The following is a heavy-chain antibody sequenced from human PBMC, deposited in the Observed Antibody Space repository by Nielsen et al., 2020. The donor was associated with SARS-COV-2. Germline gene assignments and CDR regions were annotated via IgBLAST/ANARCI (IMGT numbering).Heavy chain of an antibody. V-gene: IGHV3-21*01. CDR1: GFTFNTYT. Sequence: GESLKISCAASGFTFNTYTMNWVRQAPGKGLEWVSSIISTSTYIYYADSVKDRFTISRDNAKNSLYLEMNSLRADDTAVYYCVRGFNHFDYWGQGTLVTVSS. CDR2: IISTSTYI. CDR3: VRGFNHFDY. J-gene: IGHJ4*02.